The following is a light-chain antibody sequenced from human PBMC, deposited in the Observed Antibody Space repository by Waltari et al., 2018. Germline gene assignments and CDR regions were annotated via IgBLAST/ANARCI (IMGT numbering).Light chain of an antibody. CDR2: GTS. CDR3: QSYDTSLSVV. Sequence: QSVLTQSPSVSGAPGQRVPISCTGSGSNLGAGSDVHWYQQHPGKAPKLLIYGTSTRPPGVPDRFFGSQSGTSASLAITALQAEDEAEYYCQSYDTSLSVVFGGGTKLTVL. V-gene: IGLV1-40*01. CDR1: GSNLGAGSD. J-gene: IGLJ2*01.